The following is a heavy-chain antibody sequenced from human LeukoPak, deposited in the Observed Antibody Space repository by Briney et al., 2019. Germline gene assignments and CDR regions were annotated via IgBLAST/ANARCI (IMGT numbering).Heavy chain of an antibody. Sequence: PGRSLRLSCAASGFTFSSYAMSWVRQAPGKGLEWVSVTGGSGGSTYYADSVKGRFTISRDNSKNTLYLQMNSLRAEDTAVYYCAKDTYYYDSSGYYFIDYWGQGTLVTVSS. D-gene: IGHD3-22*01. CDR1: GFTFSSYA. CDR2: TGGSGGST. V-gene: IGHV3-23*01. CDR3: AKDTYYYDSSGYYFIDY. J-gene: IGHJ4*02.